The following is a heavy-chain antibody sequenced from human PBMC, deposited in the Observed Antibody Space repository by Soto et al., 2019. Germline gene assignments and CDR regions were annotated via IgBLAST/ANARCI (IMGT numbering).Heavy chain of an antibody. J-gene: IGHJ5*02. CDR1: GYTFGNND. Sequence: QEQLVQSGAEVKKSGASVKVSCKASGYTFGNNDISWVRQATGQGLEWMGWMNPNSGNTGYAQKFQGRVSMTRNTSITTAYLELSSLRSDDTAIYYCARMATSGTLNWFDPWGQGTLVIVSS. CDR2: MNPNSGNT. CDR3: ARMATSGTLNWFDP. V-gene: IGHV1-8*01.